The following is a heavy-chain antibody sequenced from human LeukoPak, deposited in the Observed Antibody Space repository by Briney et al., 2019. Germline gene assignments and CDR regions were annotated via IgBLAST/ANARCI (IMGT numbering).Heavy chain of an antibody. D-gene: IGHD2-15*01. CDR3: ARGRGRQVVTRGHPATHHDY. V-gene: IGHV4-38-2*01. Sequence: PSETLSLTRAVSGFSISSGYFWGWIRRPPGKGLEWIGTIHYPESTYYNPSLNSRLTISIDTSKKHCSLKLSSVTAADTALYYCARGRGRQVVTRGHPATHHDYCGQGILVTVSS. CDR2: IHYPEST. CDR1: GFSISSGYF. J-gene: IGHJ4*02.